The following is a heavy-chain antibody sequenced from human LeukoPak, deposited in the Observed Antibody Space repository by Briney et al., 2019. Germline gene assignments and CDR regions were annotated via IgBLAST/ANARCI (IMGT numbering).Heavy chain of an antibody. Sequence: GGSLRLSCAASGFTFSNYRMSWVRQAPGKGLEWVSIIYSGGSTYYADSVKGRFTISRDNSKNTLYLQLNRLTAEDTAIYYCARFYGGYFDYWGQGTLVSVSS. CDR1: GFTFSNYR. CDR2: IYSGGST. V-gene: IGHV3-53*01. D-gene: IGHD4/OR15-4a*01. J-gene: IGHJ4*02. CDR3: ARFYGGYFDY.